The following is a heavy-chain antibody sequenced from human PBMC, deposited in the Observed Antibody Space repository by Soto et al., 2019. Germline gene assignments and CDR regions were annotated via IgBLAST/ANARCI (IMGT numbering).Heavy chain of an antibody. CDR3: ARDSYGMDV. V-gene: IGHV3-33*01. J-gene: IGHJ6*02. CDR1: GFSFSRYG. CDR2: IWYDGSNK. Sequence: RGSLRLSCAASGFSFSRYGMHWVRQAPGKGLEWVAVIWYDGSNKYYADSVKGRFTISRDNSKNTLDLQMNSLRAEDTAVYYCARDSYGMDVWGQGTTVTVSS.